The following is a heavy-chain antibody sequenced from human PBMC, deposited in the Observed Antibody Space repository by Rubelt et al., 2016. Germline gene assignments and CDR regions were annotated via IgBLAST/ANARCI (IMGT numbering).Heavy chain of an antibody. CDR2: IIPILGIA. CDR3: ASSLPNLFGIAARDYYYYYGMDV. D-gene: IGHD6-6*01. V-gene: IGHV1-69*04. Sequence: QVQLVQSGAEVKKPGSSVKVSCKASGGTFSSYAISWVRQAPGQGLEWMGRIIPILGIAHYAQKFQGRVTITADKSTSTADMELSSLRSEETAVYYCASSLPNLFGIAARDYYYYYGMDVWGQGTTVTVSS. CDR1: GGTFSSYA. J-gene: IGHJ6*02.